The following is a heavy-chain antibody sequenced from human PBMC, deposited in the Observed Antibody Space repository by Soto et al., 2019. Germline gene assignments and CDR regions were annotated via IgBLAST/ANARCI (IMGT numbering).Heavy chain of an antibody. J-gene: IGHJ4*02. Sequence: EVQLVESGGGLVQPGGSLRLSCAASGFTFSTYWMSWVRQAPGKGLEWVTMMKSDGRETYYVDSVKGRFTISRDNAKSSLSLQMNTLRAEDTAVYYCASLDTAAAPRGGYWGQGTLVPVSS. V-gene: IGHV3-7*03. D-gene: IGHD5-18*01. CDR2: MKSDGRET. CDR1: GFTFSTYW. CDR3: ASLDTAAAPRGGY.